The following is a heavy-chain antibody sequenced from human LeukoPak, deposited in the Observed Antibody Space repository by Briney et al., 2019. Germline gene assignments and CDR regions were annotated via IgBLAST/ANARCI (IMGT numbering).Heavy chain of an antibody. CDR2: IYYSGST. CDR3: AREYDSSGYHPWGY. CDR1: GGSISSYY. V-gene: IGHV4-59*01. Sequence: PSETLSLTCTVSGGSISSYYWSWIRQPPGKGLEWIGYIYYSGSTNYNPSLKSRVTISVDTSKNQFSLKLSSVTAADTAVYYWAREYDSSGYHPWGYWGQGTLVTVSS. J-gene: IGHJ4*02. D-gene: IGHD3-22*01.